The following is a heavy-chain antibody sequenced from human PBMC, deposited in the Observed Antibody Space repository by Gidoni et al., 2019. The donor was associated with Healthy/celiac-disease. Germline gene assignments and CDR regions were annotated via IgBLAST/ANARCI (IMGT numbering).Heavy chain of an antibody. CDR1: GFTFSSYG. Sequence: QVQLVESGGGLVQPGRSLRLSCASSGFTFSSYGMHLVRQAPGKGLEWVAVIWYDGSNKYYADSVKGRFTISRDNSKNTLYLQMNRLRAEDTAVYYCARDRENYYYYGMDVWGQGTTVTVSS. V-gene: IGHV3-33*01. CDR2: IWYDGSNK. D-gene: IGHD1-26*01. CDR3: ARDRENYYYYGMDV. J-gene: IGHJ6*02.